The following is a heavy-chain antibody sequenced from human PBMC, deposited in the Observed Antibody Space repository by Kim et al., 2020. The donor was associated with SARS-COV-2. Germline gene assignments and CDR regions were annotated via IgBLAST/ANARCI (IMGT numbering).Heavy chain of an antibody. J-gene: IGHJ2*01. D-gene: IGHD3-10*01. CDR1: GFTFSNFT. Sequence: GGSLRLSCATSGFTFSNFTMNWVRQAPGKGLEWISSISITGSSISYEDPMKGRFTISRANAKTYLFLHLNSLAPGATGGFFFARVRDTGGFWYF. CDR2: ISITGSSI. CDR3: ARVRDTGGFWYF. V-gene: IGHV3-21*01.